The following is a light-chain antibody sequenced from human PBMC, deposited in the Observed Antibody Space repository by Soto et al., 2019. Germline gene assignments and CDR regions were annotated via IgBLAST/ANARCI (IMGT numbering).Light chain of an antibody. CDR3: QQYNNWPV. Sequence: EIVMKQSPATLSVSPWERATLSCRASQSVGSDLAWYQQKPGQAPRLVIYGASSRATGIPDRFSGTVSGTDFTLTISRLEPEDFAVYYCQQYNNWPVFGQVTNVDIK. J-gene: IGKJ1*01. CDR1: QSVGSD. CDR2: GAS. V-gene: IGKV3D-15*01.